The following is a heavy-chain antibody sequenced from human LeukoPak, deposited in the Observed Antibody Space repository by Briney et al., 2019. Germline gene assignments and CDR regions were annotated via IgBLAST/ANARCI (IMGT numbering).Heavy chain of an antibody. CDR1: GFTFSSYS. CDR3: ARVLVLYWEDYYFDY. CDR2: ISSSSSYI. Sequence: PGGSLRLSCAASGFTFSSYSMNWVRQAPGKGLEWVSSISSSSSYIYYADSVKGRFTISRDNAKNSLYLQMNSLRAEDTAVYYCARVLVLYWEDYYFDYWGQGTLVTVSS. D-gene: IGHD2-15*01. V-gene: IGHV3-21*01. J-gene: IGHJ4*02.